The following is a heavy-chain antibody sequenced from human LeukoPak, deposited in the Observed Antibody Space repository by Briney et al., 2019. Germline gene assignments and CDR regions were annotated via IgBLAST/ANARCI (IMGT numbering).Heavy chain of an antibody. Sequence: SVKVSCKASEGTFSSYAISWVRQAPGQGLEWMGRIIPIFGIANYAQKFQGRVTITADKSTSTAYMELSSLRSEDTAVYYCARAYLSDSSGYYYFDYWGQGTLVTVSS. CDR1: EGTFSSYA. V-gene: IGHV1-69*04. J-gene: IGHJ4*02. D-gene: IGHD3-22*01. CDR2: IIPIFGIA. CDR3: ARAYLSDSSGYYYFDY.